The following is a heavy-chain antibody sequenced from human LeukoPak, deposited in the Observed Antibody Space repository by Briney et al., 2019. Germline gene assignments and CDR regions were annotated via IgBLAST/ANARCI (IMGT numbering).Heavy chain of an antibody. J-gene: IGHJ4*02. CDR2: IYYSGST. CDR1: GGSISSSSYY. Sequence: SETLPLTCTVSGGSISSSSYYWGWSRQPPGKGLEWIGSIYYSGSTYYNPSLKSRVTISVDTSKNQFSLKLSSVTAADTAVYYCARHPSRYCSSTSCYNKNYFDYWGQGTLVTVSS. D-gene: IGHD2-2*02. V-gene: IGHV4-39*01. CDR3: ARHPSRYCSSTSCYNKNYFDY.